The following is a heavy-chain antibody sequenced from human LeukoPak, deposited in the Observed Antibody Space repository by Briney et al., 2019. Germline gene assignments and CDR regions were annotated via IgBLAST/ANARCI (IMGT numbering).Heavy chain of an antibody. V-gene: IGHV3-20*04. CDR3: VRGGGYGYLCNAFDI. Sequence: GGSLRLSCAASGFTFDDYGMSWVRQAPGKGLEWVSGIKWDGGSTGYADSVKGRFTIPRDNTKNSLYLQMNSLRAEDTALYYCVRGGGYGYLCNAFDIWGQGTMVSV. D-gene: IGHD5-18*01. CDR1: GFTFDDYG. J-gene: IGHJ3*02. CDR2: IKWDGGST.